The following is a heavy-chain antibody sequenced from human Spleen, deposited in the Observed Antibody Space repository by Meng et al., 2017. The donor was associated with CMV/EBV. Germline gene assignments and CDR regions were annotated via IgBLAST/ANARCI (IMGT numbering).Heavy chain of an antibody. D-gene: IGHD2-2*02. V-gene: IGHV1-46*01. Sequence: ASVKVSCKASGYSFTTYFVHWVRQAPGQGLEWMGIINPNGGSASYPQKFQGRVTLTTDTSTSTAYMELTSLRSDDTAVYYCARDGCSLTSCYTNWFDPWGQGTLVTVSS. CDR3: ARDGCSLTSCYTNWFDP. CDR2: INPNGGSA. J-gene: IGHJ5*02. CDR1: GYSFTTYF.